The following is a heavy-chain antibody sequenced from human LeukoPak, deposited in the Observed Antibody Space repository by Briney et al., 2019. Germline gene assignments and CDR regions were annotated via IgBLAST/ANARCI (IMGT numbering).Heavy chain of an antibody. Sequence: GGSLRLSCAASGFTVSSNYMSWVRQAPGKGLEWVSVIYSGGSTYYADSVKGRFTISRDNSKNTVYLQMNSLRAEDTAVYYCARDGGGYNFPDYWGQGTLVTVSS. CDR2: IYSGGST. CDR1: GFTVSSNY. D-gene: IGHD5-24*01. V-gene: IGHV3-53*01. CDR3: ARDGGGYNFPDY. J-gene: IGHJ4*02.